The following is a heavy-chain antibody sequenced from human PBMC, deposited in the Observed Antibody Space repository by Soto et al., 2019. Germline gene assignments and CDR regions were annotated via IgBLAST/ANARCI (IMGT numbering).Heavy chain of an antibody. J-gene: IGHJ6*02. CDR2: ISYDGSNK. Sequence: GGSLRLSCAASGFTFSSYAMHWVRQAPGKGLEWVSVISYDGSNKYYADSVKGRFTISRDNSKNTLYLQMNSRRAEDTAVYYCARGGGSSSTLNYYGMDVWGQGTTVTVSS. CDR1: GFTFSSYA. V-gene: IGHV3-30-3*01. D-gene: IGHD6-6*01. CDR3: ARGGGSSSTLNYYGMDV.